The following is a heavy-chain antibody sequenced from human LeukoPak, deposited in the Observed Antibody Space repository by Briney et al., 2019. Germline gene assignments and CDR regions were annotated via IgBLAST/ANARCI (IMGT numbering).Heavy chain of an antibody. CDR2: INHSGST. V-gene: IGHV4-34*01. J-gene: IGHJ4*02. CDR3: ARETGYYGSGSGIDY. D-gene: IGHD3-10*01. CDR1: GGSFSGYY. Sequence: SETLSLTCAVYGGSFSGYYWSWIRQPPGKGLEWIGEINHSGSTNYNPSLKSRVTMSVDTSKNQFSLKLSSVTAADTAVYYCARETGYYGSGSGIDYWGQGTLVTVSS.